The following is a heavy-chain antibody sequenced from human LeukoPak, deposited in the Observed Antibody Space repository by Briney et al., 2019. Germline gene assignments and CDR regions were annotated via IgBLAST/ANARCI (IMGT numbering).Heavy chain of an antibody. CDR3: ARVIAVAANGGWFDP. Sequence: PGGSLRLSCAASGFTFSSYSMNWVRQAPGNGLEWVSYISSSGSTIYYADSVKGRFTISRDNAKNSLYLQMNSLRAEDTAVYYCARVIAVAANGGWFDPWGQGTLVTVSS. D-gene: IGHD6-19*01. CDR2: ISSSGSTI. CDR1: GFTFSSYS. J-gene: IGHJ5*02. V-gene: IGHV3-48*04.